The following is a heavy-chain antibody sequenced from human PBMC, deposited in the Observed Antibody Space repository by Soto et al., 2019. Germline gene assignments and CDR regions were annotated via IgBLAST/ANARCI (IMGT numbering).Heavy chain of an antibody. CDR1: GFTFSSYA. V-gene: IGHV3-30-3*01. D-gene: IGHD6-19*01. CDR3: ARVKAVAGYYGMDV. Sequence: SLRLSCAASGFTFSSYAMHWVRQDPGKGLEWVAVISYDGSNKYYADSVKGRFTISRDNSKNTLYLQMNSLRAEDTAVYYCARVKAVAGYYGMDVWGQGTTVTVSS. CDR2: ISYDGSNK. J-gene: IGHJ6*02.